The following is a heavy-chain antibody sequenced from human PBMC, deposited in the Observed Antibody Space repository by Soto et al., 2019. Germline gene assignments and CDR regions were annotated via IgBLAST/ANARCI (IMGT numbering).Heavy chain of an antibody. Sequence: SETLSLTCTVSGGSISSYYWSWIRQPPGKGLEWIGYIYYSGSTNYNPSLKSRVTISVDTSKNQFSLKLSSVTAADTAVYYCARSRNPGDYVLNYWGQGTLVTVSS. V-gene: IGHV4-59*01. CDR3: ARSRNPGDYVLNY. J-gene: IGHJ4*02. CDR2: IYYSGST. CDR1: GGSISSYY. D-gene: IGHD4-17*01.